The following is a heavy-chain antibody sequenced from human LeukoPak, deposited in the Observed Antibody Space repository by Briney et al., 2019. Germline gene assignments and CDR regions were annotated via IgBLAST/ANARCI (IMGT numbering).Heavy chain of an antibody. V-gene: IGHV1-18*01. CDR3: ARDRGIAEADSFDP. CDR1: GYTYTTDG. CDR2: IDTYSGKT. D-gene: IGHD6-13*01. Sequence: ASVKVSCKASGYTYTTDGISWVRQAPGQGLEWMGWIDTYSGKTNYAQKFQGRVTMTSDTSTSTAYMELRSLRSDDTAVYYCARDRGIAEADSFDPWGQGTLVTVSS. J-gene: IGHJ5*02.